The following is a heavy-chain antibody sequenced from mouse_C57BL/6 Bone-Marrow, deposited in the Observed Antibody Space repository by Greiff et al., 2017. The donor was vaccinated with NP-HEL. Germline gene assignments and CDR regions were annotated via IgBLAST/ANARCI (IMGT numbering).Heavy chain of an antibody. Sequence: LKESGPELVKPGASVKIPCKASGYTFTDYNMDWVKQSHGKSLEWIGDINPNNGGTIYNQKFKGKATLTVDKSSSTAYMELRSLTSEDTAVYYCARDGNYGYFDVWGTGTTVTVSS. V-gene: IGHV1-18*01. CDR2: INPNNGGT. CDR3: ARDGNYGYFDV. D-gene: IGHD2-1*01. J-gene: IGHJ1*03. CDR1: GYTFTDYN.